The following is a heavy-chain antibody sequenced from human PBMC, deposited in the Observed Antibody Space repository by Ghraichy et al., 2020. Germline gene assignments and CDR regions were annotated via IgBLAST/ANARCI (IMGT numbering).Heavy chain of an antibody. J-gene: IGHJ3*02. CDR3: AREEALDAFDI. V-gene: IGHV3-20*03. CDR2: ISWNGAVT. Sequence: ISWNGAVTAYADSVKGRFTISRDNAKNSLYLQMNSLRAEDTALYYCAREEALDAFDIWVFGIMVTV.